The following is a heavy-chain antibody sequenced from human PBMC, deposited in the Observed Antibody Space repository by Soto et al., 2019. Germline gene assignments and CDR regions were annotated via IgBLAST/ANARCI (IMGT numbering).Heavy chain of an antibody. CDR3: ARAPRGLNYYGSGSHYPYFDY. CDR1: GFTFSTYV. V-gene: IGHV3-23*01. Sequence: GGSLRLSCAASGFTFSTYVMNWVRQAPGKGLEWVPGVSNNGASTYYADSVQGRFSISRDNSKNTLYLQMNSLRAEDTAVYFCARAPRGLNYYGSGSHYPYFDYWGQGALVTVSS. CDR2: VSNNGAST. J-gene: IGHJ4*02. D-gene: IGHD3-10*01.